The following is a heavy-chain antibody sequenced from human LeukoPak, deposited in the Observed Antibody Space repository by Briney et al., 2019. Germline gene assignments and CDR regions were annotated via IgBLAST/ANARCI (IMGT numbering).Heavy chain of an antibody. CDR2: ISGSGGST. CDR1: GFTFSSYT. V-gene: IGHV3-23*01. J-gene: IGHJ3*02. Sequence: GGSLRLSCAASGFTFSSYTMNWVRQAPGKGLEWVSGISGSGGSTDYADSVKGRFTISRDNSKNTLYLQMNSLRAEDTAVYYCAKSISQLKGYSNAFDIWGQGTMVTVSS. D-gene: IGHD2-21*01. CDR3: AKSISQLKGYSNAFDI.